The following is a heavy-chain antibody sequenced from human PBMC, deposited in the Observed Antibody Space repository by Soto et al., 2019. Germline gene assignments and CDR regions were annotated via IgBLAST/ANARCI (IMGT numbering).Heavy chain of an antibody. CDR1: GGSISGHY. CDR3: ARGPYYDLIWNYYYMDV. J-gene: IGHJ6*03. Sequence: QVQLQESGPGLVKPSETLSLSCSVSGGSISGHYWSWVRQTPGKGLEWIGYMYYSGSTNYNPSLNTRLPISVDTSNTHFSLRLTSVTAADTAVYYCARGPYYDLIWNYYYMDVWGKGTTVTVSS. V-gene: IGHV4-59*08. D-gene: IGHD3-16*01. CDR2: MYYSGST.